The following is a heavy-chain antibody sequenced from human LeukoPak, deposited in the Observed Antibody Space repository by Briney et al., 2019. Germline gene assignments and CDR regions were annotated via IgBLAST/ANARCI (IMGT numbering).Heavy chain of an antibody. V-gene: IGHV4-61*02. J-gene: IGHJ4*02. CDR3: AREGSFYGTRDF. Sequence: SQTLSLTCSVSGDSMSTGTYYWNWIRQPAGKGLEWIGRIFKAGTTYYNPSLQSRATISIDTSKNQFFLNVTSVTAADTAVYYCAREGSFYGTRDFWGPGTLVSVSP. CDR1: GDSMSTGTYY. D-gene: IGHD1-14*01. CDR2: IFKAGTT.